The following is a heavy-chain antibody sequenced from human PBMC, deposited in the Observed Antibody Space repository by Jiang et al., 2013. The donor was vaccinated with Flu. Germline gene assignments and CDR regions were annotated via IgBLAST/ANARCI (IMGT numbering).Heavy chain of an antibody. D-gene: IGHD3-22*01. Sequence: SWIRPAPTEGTGVDWVYLLQWEHQLQPSLKSRVTISVDTSKNQFSLKLSSVTAADTAVYYCARVSGHYYDSSGYYHEGTGAFDIWGQGTMVTVSS. V-gene: IGHV4-59*01. CDR2: LLQWEH. J-gene: IGHJ3*02. CDR3: ARVSGHYYDSSGYYHEGTGAFDI.